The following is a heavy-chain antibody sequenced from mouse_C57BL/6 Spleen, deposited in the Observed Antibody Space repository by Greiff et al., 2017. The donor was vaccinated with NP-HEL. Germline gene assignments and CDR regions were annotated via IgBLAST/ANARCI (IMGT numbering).Heavy chain of an antibody. CDR1: GYTFTSYW. CDR3: ANSNYGDYAMDY. Sequence: QVQLKQPGAELVKPGASVKLSCKASGYTFTSYWMHWVKQRPGQGLEWIGMIHPNSGSTNYNEKFKSKATLTVDKSSSTAYMQLSRLTSEDSAVNYCANSNYGDYAMDYWGQGTSVTVSS. CDR2: IHPNSGST. J-gene: IGHJ4*01. D-gene: IGHD2-5*01. V-gene: IGHV1-64*01.